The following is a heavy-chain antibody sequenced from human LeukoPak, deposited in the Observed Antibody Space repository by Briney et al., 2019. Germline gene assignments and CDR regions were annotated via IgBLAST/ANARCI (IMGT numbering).Heavy chain of an antibody. CDR2: ISGSGGTT. CDR3: ARDFRSDFPNWFDP. D-gene: IGHD3-3*01. V-gene: IGHV3-23*01. Sequence: GGSLRLSCTASGLTFSSYAMSWVRQAPGKGLEWVSVISGSGGTTYYADSVTGRFFISRDNSKNTLSLQMNSLRAEDTAVYYCARDFRSDFPNWFDPWGRGALVTVSS. CDR1: GLTFSSYA. J-gene: IGHJ5*02.